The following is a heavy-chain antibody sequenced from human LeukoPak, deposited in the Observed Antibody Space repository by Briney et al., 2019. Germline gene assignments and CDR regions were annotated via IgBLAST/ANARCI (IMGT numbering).Heavy chain of an antibody. CDR1: GFTFSNYA. CDR3: AGYYYYYMDV. Sequence: PGGSLRLSCAASGFTFSNYAMNWVRQAPGKGLEWVSAISASGGRTYYADSVKGRFTISRDNSKNTLYLQMNSLRAEDTAVYYCAGYYYYYMDVWGKGTTVTISS. CDR2: ISASGGRT. V-gene: IGHV3-23*01. J-gene: IGHJ6*03.